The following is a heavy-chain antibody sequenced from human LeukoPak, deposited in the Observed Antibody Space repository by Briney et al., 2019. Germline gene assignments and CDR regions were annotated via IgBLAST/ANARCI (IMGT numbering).Heavy chain of an antibody. J-gene: IGHJ6*04. CDR3: AELGITMIGGV. D-gene: IGHD3-10*02. V-gene: IGHV3-48*03. CDR2: ISSSGSTI. Sequence: GGSLRLSCTASGFTFSSSAMDWVRQAPGKGLEWVSYISSSGSTIYYADSVKGRFTISRDNAKNSLYLQMNSLRAEDTAVYYCAELGITMIGGVWGKGTTVTISS. CDR1: GFTFSSSA.